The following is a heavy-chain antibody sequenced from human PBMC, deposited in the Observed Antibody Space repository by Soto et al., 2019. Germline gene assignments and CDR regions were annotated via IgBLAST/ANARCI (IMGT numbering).Heavy chain of an antibody. CDR2: ISSSGSTI. Sequence: EVQLVESGGGLVQPGGSLRLSCAASGFTFSSYEMNWVRQAPGKGLEWVSYISSSGSTIYYADSVKGRFTISRDNAKNSLYLQMNSLRAEDTAVYYCARETTTARPYYYDGMDVWGQGTTVTVSS. V-gene: IGHV3-48*03. J-gene: IGHJ6*02. CDR1: GFTFSSYE. CDR3: ARETTTARPYYYDGMDV. D-gene: IGHD1-26*01.